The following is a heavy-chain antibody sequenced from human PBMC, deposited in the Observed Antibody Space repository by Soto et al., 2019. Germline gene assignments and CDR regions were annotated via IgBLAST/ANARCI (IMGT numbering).Heavy chain of an antibody. J-gene: IGHJ4*02. V-gene: IGHV3-30*18. Sequence: GGSLRLSCAASGFTFSSYGMHWVRQAPGKGLEWVAVISYDGSNKYYADSVKGRFTISRDNSKNTLYLQMNSLRAEDTAVYYCAKDGADELYYDFWSGYYNDFDYWGQGTLVTVSS. D-gene: IGHD3-3*01. CDR2: ISYDGSNK. CDR3: AKDGADELYYDFWSGYYNDFDY. CDR1: GFTFSSYG.